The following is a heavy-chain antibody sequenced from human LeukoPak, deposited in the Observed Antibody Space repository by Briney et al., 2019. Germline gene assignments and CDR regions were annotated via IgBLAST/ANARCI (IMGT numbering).Heavy chain of an antibody. CDR1: GFTFSSYE. CDR2: ISSNGGST. Sequence: GGSLRLSCAASGFTFSSYEMNWVRQAPGKGLEYVSAISSNGGSTYYANSVKGRFTISRDNSKNTLYLQMGSLRAEDMAVYYCAREFGYWGQGTLVTVSS. J-gene: IGHJ4*02. D-gene: IGHD3-10*01. V-gene: IGHV3-64*01. CDR3: AREFGY.